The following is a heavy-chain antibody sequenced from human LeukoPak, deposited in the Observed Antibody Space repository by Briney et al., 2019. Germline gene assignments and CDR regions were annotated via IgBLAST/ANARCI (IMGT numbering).Heavy chain of an antibody. CDR3: ARAEYYYGSGSLDY. CDR2: ISSSGSTI. D-gene: IGHD3-10*01. Sequence: HGGSLRLSCAASGFTFSSYEMNWVRQARGKGLEWVSYISSSGSTIYYADSVKGRFTISRDNAKNSLYLQMNSLRAEDTAVYYCARAEYYYGSGSLDYWGQGTLVTVSS. J-gene: IGHJ4*02. CDR1: GFTFSSYE. V-gene: IGHV3-48*03.